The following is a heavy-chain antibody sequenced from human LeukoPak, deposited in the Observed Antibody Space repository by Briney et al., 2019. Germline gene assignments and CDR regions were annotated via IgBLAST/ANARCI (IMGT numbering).Heavy chain of an antibody. J-gene: IGHJ3*02. CDR3: ARVSAAMVIWDAFDI. V-gene: IGHV3-30*04. D-gene: IGHD5-18*01. CDR2: ISYDGSNK. Sequence: GGSLRLSCAASGFTFSSYAMHWVRQAPGKGLEWVAVISYDGSNKYYADSVKGRFTISRDNSKNTLYLQMNSLRAEDTAVYYCARVSAAMVIWDAFDIWGQGTMVTVSS. CDR1: GFTFSSYA.